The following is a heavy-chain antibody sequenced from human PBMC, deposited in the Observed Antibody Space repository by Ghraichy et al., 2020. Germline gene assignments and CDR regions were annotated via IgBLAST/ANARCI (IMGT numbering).Heavy chain of an antibody. D-gene: IGHD4-23*01. J-gene: IGHJ5*02. Sequence: SQTLSLTCTVSGGSISSSSYYWGWIRQPPGKGLEWIGSIYYSGSTYYNPSLKSRVTISVDTSKNQFSLKLSSVTAADTAVYYCARHPTVAVWFDPWGQGTLVTVSS. CDR3: ARHPTVAVWFDP. CDR1: GGSISSSSYY. V-gene: IGHV4-39*01. CDR2: IYYSGST.